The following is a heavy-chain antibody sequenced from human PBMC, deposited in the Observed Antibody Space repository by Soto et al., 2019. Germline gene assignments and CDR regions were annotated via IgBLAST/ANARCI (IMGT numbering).Heavy chain of an antibody. D-gene: IGHD3-22*01. J-gene: IGHJ4*02. CDR1: GFTFSAYW. CDR3: ARDDYPSYYDSSGYHFDY. Sequence: GGSLRLSCAASGFTFSAYWMHWVRQAPGKGLVWVSRINSDGTGTSYADSVKGRFTISRDNAKNTLYLQMNSLRAEDTAVYYCARDDYPSYYDSSGYHFDYWGQGTLVTVSS. CDR2: INSDGTGT. V-gene: IGHV3-74*01.